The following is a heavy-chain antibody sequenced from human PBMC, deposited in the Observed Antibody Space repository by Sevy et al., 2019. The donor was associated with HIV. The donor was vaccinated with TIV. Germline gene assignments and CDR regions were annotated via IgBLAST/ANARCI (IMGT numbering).Heavy chain of an antibody. CDR1: GFTFTNYG. CDR2: LSNSGPNT. Sequence: GGSLRLTCAASGFTFTNYGMHWVRRAPGKGLEWVSGLSNSGPNTDYAESVRGRFTVSRDNSKNTVYLQLNSLRAEDTAIYYCAKEWTLLSDWYGEFDYWGQGTLVTVSS. CDR3: AKEWTLLSDWYGEFDY. V-gene: IGHV3-23*01. D-gene: IGHD6-19*01. J-gene: IGHJ4*02.